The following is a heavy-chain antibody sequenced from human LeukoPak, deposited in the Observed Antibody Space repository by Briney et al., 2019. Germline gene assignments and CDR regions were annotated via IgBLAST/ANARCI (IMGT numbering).Heavy chain of an antibody. Sequence: PGGSLRRSGAASGFSCSDYFMTWIRQAPGKGLEWVSYISDTGRTIYYADSVRGRFTISRDNAKNSLFLQMDTLRAEDTGVYYCARLQSPDSPLDIWGQGTMVTVSS. J-gene: IGHJ3*02. D-gene: IGHD5-24*01. CDR3: ARLQSPDSPLDI. V-gene: IGHV3-11*01. CDR2: ISDTGRTI. CDR1: GFSCSDYF.